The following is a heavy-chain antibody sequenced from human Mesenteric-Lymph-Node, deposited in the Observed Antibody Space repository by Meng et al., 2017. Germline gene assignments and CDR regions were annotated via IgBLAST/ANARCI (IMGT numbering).Heavy chain of an antibody. D-gene: IGHD3-22*01. CDR2: ISAYNGNT. CDR3: ARDKCVASGYYPPDY. Sequence: ASVKVSCKASGYTFTSYGISWVRQAPGQGLEWMGWISAYNGNTNYAQKLQGRVTMTTDTSTSTAYMELRSLRSYDTAGYYCARDKCVASGYYPPDYWGQGTLVTVSS. CDR1: GYTFTSYG. J-gene: IGHJ4*02. V-gene: IGHV1-18*01.